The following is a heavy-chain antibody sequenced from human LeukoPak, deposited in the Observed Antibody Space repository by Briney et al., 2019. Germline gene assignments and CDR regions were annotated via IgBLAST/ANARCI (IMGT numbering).Heavy chain of an antibody. Sequence: SETLSLTCAVYGGSFSGYYWSWIRQPPGKGLEWIGEINHSGSTNYNPSLKSRVTISVDTSKNQFSLKLSSVTAADTAVYYCARIFSQTYGGKGYFQHWGQGTLVTVSS. CDR2: INHSGST. CDR3: ARIFSQTYGGKGYFQH. CDR1: GGSFSGYY. J-gene: IGHJ1*01. V-gene: IGHV4-34*01. D-gene: IGHD4-23*01.